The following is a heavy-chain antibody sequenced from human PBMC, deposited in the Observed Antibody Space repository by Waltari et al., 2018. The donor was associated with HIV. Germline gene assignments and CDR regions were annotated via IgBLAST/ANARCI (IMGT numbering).Heavy chain of an antibody. CDR1: GYTFTSYE. Sequence: QVQLVQSGAEVKKPGASATVSCQASGYTFTSYEINWVRQATGKGLEWMGRMNPNSGNTGYAQKFQGRVTMTRNTSISTAYMELSSLRSEDTAVYYCARGFTRYSSGWYGYWGQGTLVTVSS. D-gene: IGHD6-19*01. J-gene: IGHJ4*02. CDR2: MNPNSGNT. V-gene: IGHV1-8*01. CDR3: ARGFTRYSSGWYGY.